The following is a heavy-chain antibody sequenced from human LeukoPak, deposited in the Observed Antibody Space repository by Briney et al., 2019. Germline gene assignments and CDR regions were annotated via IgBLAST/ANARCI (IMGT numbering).Heavy chain of an antibody. CDR2: ISYDGSNK. V-gene: IGHV3-30*04. Sequence: GRSLRLSCAASGFTFSSYAMHWVRQAPGKGLEWVAVISYDGSNKYYADSVKGRFTISRDNSKNTLYLQMNSLRAEDTAVYYCAGWGPAAGYYYYGMDVWGQGTTVTVSS. CDR3: AGWGPAAGYYYYGMDV. D-gene: IGHD6-13*01. CDR1: GFTFSSYA. J-gene: IGHJ6*02.